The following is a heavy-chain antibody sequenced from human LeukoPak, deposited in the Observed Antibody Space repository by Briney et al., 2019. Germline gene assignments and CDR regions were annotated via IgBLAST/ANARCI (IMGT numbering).Heavy chain of an antibody. J-gene: IGHJ4*02. CDR2: LIPFVGAA. CDR1: GYTFTGYY. D-gene: IGHD2/OR15-2a*01. Sequence: SVKVSCKASGYTFTGYYMHWVRQAPGQGLEWMGGLIPFVGAADYAQKFQGRLSIYMDASTSTAYMELGSLGLEDTAVYYCARGSRYEKFCNGRRCYNVYDYWGQGTLVTVTS. V-gene: IGHV1-69*05. CDR3: ARGSRYEKFCNGRRCYNVYDY.